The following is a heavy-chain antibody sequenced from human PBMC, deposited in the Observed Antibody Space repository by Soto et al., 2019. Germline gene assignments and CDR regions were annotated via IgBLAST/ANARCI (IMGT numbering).Heavy chain of an antibody. J-gene: IGHJ4*02. V-gene: IGHV3-23*01. Sequence: LSWVLPAPGKGLEWVSAISGSGGRTYYADSVKGRFTIYRDNYKNTLYLQMNSLRDEETAVDYCAKDGYSSSWYSGYWGRGNLVTLSS. CDR3: AKDGYSSSWYSGY. CDR2: ISGSGGRT. D-gene: IGHD6-13*01.